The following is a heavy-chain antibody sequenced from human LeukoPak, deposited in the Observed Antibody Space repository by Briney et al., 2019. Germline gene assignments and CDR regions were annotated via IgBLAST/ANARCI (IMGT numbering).Heavy chain of an antibody. Sequence: GGSLRLSCAASGFTFSNYWMSWVRQAPGKGLEWVANIRQDGSERYYVDSVKGRFTISRDNAKNSLYLQMNSLRAEDTAVYYCARYGGSYYFDNWGQGTLVTVSS. CDR3: ARYGGSYYFDN. CDR2: IRQDGSER. J-gene: IGHJ4*02. V-gene: IGHV3-7*01. D-gene: IGHD1-26*01. CDR1: GFTFSNYW.